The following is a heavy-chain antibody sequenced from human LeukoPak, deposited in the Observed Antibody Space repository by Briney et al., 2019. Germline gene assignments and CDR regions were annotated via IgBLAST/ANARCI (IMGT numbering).Heavy chain of an antibody. Sequence: ASVKVSCKASGYTFTSNGISWVRQAPGQGLEWMGWISPYSGNTNFAQNLQGRVTVTTDTAARTAYMELRSLRSDDTAMYYCARVAGGYSYGYEDYWGQGTLVTVSS. V-gene: IGHV1-18*01. CDR1: GYTFTSNG. CDR2: ISPYSGNT. J-gene: IGHJ4*02. CDR3: ARVAGGYSYGYEDY. D-gene: IGHD5-18*01.